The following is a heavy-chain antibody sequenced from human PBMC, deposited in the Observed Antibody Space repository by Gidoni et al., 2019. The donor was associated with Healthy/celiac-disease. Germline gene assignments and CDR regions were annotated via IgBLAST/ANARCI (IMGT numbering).Heavy chain of an antibody. CDR2: INHSGST. CDR1: FSGYY. CDR3: ARGLLRTMVRGAYRRDYYGMDV. J-gene: IGHJ6*02. D-gene: IGHD3-10*01. Sequence: FSGYYWSWIRQPPGKGLEWIGEINHSGSTNYNPSLKRRVTISVDTSKNQFSLKLSSVTAADTAVYYCARGLLRTMVRGAYRRDYYGMDVWGQGTTVTVSS. V-gene: IGHV4-34*01.